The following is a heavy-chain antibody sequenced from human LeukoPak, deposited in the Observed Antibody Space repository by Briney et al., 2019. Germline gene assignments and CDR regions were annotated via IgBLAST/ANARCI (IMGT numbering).Heavy chain of an antibody. D-gene: IGHD1-26*01. J-gene: IGHJ4*02. CDR3: ANSGSYLVFRY. Sequence: GSLRLSCAASGFNFNGYTMSWVRQAPGKGLEWIGYIYYSGSTNYNPSLKSRVTISVDTSKNEFSLKLSSVTAADTAVYYCANSGSYLVFRYWGQGTLVTVSS. V-gene: IGHV4-59*01. CDR2: IYYSGST. CDR1: GFNFNGYT.